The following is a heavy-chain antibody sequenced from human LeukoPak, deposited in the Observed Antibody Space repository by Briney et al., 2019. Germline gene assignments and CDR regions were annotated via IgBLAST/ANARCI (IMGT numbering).Heavy chain of an antibody. CDR2: IGGSGGIS. Sequence: GGSLRLSCAASGFTFSNYAMNWVRQTPGKGLEWVSVIGGSGGISYYADFVRGRFTISRDNSKNTLYMQMNSLRAEDTAVYYCAKGSIVAVAGTIDYWGQGTLVTVSS. CDR3: AKGSIVAVAGTIDY. V-gene: IGHV3-23*01. CDR1: GFTFSNYA. J-gene: IGHJ4*02. D-gene: IGHD6-19*01.